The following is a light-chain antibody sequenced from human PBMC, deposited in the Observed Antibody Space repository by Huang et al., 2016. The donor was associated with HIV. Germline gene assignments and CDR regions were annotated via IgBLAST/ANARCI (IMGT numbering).Light chain of an antibody. J-gene: IGKJ1*01. CDR3: QQTHSTPWT. Sequence: DIQVTQSPSSLSVSVGDRVTITCRAAYNIDNYLNWYQQKPWKAPILLIYGASNLQSGVPSRFSCSGSGTYFTLIISSLQPEDSAIYYCQQTHSTPWTFGQGTKVEIK. CDR2: GAS. CDR1: YNIDNY. V-gene: IGKV1-39*01.